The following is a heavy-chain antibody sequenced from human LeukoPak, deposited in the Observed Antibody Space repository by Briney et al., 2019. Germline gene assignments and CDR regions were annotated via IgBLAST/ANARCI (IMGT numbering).Heavy chain of an antibody. D-gene: IGHD1-26*01. J-gene: IGHJ4*02. CDR2: INSNGGGT. V-gene: IGHV3-64*04. Sequence: PGGSLRLSCSASGFTFTSYAMHWVRQAPGKGLEYVSAINSNGGGTYYADSVKGRFTISRDNSKNTLCLQLNSLRAEDTAVYYCARGRGSPYYFDCWGQGTLVTVSS. CDR3: ARGRGSPYYFDC. CDR1: GFTFTSYA.